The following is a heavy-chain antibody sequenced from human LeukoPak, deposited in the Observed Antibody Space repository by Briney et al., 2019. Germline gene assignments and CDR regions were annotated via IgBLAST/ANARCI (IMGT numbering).Heavy chain of an antibody. CDR2: IKPDGTEQ. CDR3: AASPGY. V-gene: IGHV3-7*01. Sequence: PGGSPRLSCAASGFTFNLYWMSWVRQAPGKGLEWVANIKPDGTEQYYVDSVKGRFTISRDNAKNSVYLQMNSLRAEDTAVYYCAASPGYWGQGTLVTVSS. J-gene: IGHJ4*02. CDR1: GFTFNLYW.